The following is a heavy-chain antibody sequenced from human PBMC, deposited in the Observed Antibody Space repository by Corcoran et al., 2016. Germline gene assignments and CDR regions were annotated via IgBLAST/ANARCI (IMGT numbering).Heavy chain of an antibody. CDR2: IKEDGSEK. V-gene: IGHV3-7*01. Sequence: EVHLVESGGGLVQPGGSLRLSCAASEFTFSNYWMSWVRQAPGKGLEWVANIKEDGSEKYYVDSVKGRFTISRDNAKNSLYLQMNSLRAEDTAVDYCGKGGDPWWGQGTLVTVSS. CDR1: EFTFSNYW. J-gene: IGHJ4*02. CDR3: GKGGDPW. D-gene: IGHD3-10*01.